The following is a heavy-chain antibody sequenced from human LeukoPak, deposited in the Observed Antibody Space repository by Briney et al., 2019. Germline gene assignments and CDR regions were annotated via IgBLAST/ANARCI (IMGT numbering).Heavy chain of an antibody. CDR3: AKDYYDSSGYPWSAFDI. Sequence: PGRSLRLSCAASGFTFDDYAMHWVRQAPGKGLEWVSGISWNSGSIGYADSVKGRFTISRDNAKNSLYLQMNSLRAEDTALYYCAKDYYDSSGYPWSAFDIWGQGTMVTVSS. D-gene: IGHD3-22*01. CDR1: GFTFDDYA. J-gene: IGHJ3*02. V-gene: IGHV3-9*01. CDR2: ISWNSGSI.